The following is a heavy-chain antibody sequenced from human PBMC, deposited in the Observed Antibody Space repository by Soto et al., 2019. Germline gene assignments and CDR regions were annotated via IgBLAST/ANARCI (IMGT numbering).Heavy chain of an antibody. CDR2: ISGSGGST. D-gene: IGHD3-10*01. Sequence: EVQLLESGGGLVQPGGSLRLSCAASGFTFSSYAMSWVRQAPGKGLEWVSAISGSGGSTYYADSVKGRFTISRDNSKNTLYLQMNSLRAEDTAVYYCAKDVVRGVIIFGSLDYWGQGTLVTVSS. V-gene: IGHV3-23*01. CDR3: AKDVVRGVIIFGSLDY. CDR1: GFTFSSYA. J-gene: IGHJ4*02.